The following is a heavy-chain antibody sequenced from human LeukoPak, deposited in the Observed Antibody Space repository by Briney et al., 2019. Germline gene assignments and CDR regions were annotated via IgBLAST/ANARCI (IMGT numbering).Heavy chain of an antibody. V-gene: IGHV1-18*01. CDR3: GGRGGGVAAATNDY. Sequence: ASVKVSCKASGYTFTSYGISWVRQAPGQGLEWMGWISAYNGNTNYAQKLQGRVTMTTDTSTSTAYMELRSLRSDDTAVYYCGGRGGGVAAATNDYWGQGTLVTVSS. CDR2: ISAYNGNT. CDR1: GYTFTSYG. D-gene: IGHD6-13*01. J-gene: IGHJ4*02.